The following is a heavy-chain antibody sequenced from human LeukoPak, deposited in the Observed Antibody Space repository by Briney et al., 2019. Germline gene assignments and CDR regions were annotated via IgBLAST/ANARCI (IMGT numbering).Heavy chain of an antibody. J-gene: IGHJ4*02. D-gene: IGHD6-13*01. CDR1: GFTFSSYA. CDR2: IKQDGSEK. CDR3: ARDSAAAGAGY. V-gene: IGHV3-7*01. Sequence: GGSLRLSCAASGFTFSSYAMNWVRQAPGKGLEWVANIKQDGSEKYYVDSVKGRFTISRDNAKNSLYLQMNSLRAEDTAVYYCARDSAAAGAGYWGQGTLVSVSS.